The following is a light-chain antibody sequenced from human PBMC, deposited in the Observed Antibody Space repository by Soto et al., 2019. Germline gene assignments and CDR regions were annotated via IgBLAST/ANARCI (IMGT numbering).Light chain of an antibody. Sequence: SYELTQPPSVSVAPGQTARITCGGNNIGGKSVHWYRQKPGQAPVLVVYDDSDRPSGIPDRFSGSNSGDTATLTIRRVEAGDEADYYCHVWDSSSDHYVFGTGTKVTV. CDR1: NIGGKS. CDR3: HVWDSSSDHYV. V-gene: IGLV3-21*02. CDR2: DDS. J-gene: IGLJ1*01.